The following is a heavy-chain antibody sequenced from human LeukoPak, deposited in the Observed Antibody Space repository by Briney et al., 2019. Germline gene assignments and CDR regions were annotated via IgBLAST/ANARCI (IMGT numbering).Heavy chain of an antibody. V-gene: IGHV4-31*03. J-gene: IGHJ4*02. Sequence: KTSETLSLTCTVSGGSISSGGYYWSWIRQHPGKGLEWIGYIYYSGSTYYNPSLKSRVTISVDTSKNQFSLKLSSVTAADTAVYYCAINHRIAVAGLDYWGQGTLVTVSS. D-gene: IGHD6-19*01. CDR2: IYYSGST. CDR1: GGSISSGGYY. CDR3: AINHRIAVAGLDY.